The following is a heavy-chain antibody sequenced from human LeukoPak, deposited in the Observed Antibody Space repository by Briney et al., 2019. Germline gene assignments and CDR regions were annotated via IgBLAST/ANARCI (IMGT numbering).Heavy chain of an antibody. V-gene: IGHV4-31*03. J-gene: IGHJ2*01. CDR3: ARDRYTVVSWYFDL. CDR2: IYYSGST. Sequence: PSEILSLTCTVSGGSISSSSYHWGWIRQHPGKGLEWIGYIYYSGSTYYNPSLKSRVTISVDTSKNQFSLKLSSVTAADTAVYYCARDRYTVVSWYFDLWGRGTLVTVSS. CDR1: GGSISSSSYH. D-gene: IGHD4-23*01.